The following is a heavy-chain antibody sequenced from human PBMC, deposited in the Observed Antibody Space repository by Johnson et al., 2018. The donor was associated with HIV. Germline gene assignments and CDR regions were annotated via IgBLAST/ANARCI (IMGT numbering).Heavy chain of an antibody. CDR1: GFTVSSTY. J-gene: IGHJ3*02. V-gene: IGHV3-53*01. Sequence: VQLVESGGDLIQPGGSLRLSCAASGFTVSSTYMSWVRQAPGKGLEWLSVLYSDGRTYYADSVQGRFTISRDGSKNTLFLQMNSLRAEDTALYYCARSVGYYDSSGYYYVDAFDNWGQGTMVTVSS. D-gene: IGHD3-22*01. CDR3: ARSVGYYDSSGYYYVDAFDN. CDR2: LYSDGRT.